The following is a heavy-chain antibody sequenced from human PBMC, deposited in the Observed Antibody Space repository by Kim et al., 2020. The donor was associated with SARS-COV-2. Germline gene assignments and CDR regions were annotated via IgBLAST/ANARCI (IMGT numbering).Heavy chain of an antibody. J-gene: IGHJ4*02. V-gene: IGHV4-39*01. Sequence: SETLSLTCTVSGGSISSSSYYWGWIRQPPGKGLEWIGSIYYSGSTYYNPSLKSRVTISVDTSKNQFSLKLSSVTAADTAVYYCATLLRQWLVLSSYYFDYWGQGTGHRLL. D-gene: IGHD6-19*01. CDR1: GGSISSSSYY. CDR2: IYYSGST. CDR3: ATLLRQWLVLSSYYFDY.